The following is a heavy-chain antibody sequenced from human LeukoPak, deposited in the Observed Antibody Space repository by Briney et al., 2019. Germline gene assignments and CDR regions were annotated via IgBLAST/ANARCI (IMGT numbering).Heavy chain of an antibody. CDR1: GGSIRSSNW. Sequence: SETLSLTCTVSGGSIRSSNWWSWLRQPPGKGLEWIGEIYLGGSTNYNASLKSRVTLSVDKSKNQLSLRLRSLTAADTAVYYCARVSSNYSYDAFDIWGQGTMVTVSS. J-gene: IGHJ3*02. D-gene: IGHD5-24*01. V-gene: IGHV4-4*02. CDR2: IYLGGST. CDR3: ARVSSNYSYDAFDI.